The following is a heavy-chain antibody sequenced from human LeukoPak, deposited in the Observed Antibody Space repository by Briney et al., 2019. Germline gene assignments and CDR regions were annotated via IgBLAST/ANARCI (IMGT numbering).Heavy chain of an antibody. CDR1: GFTFSSSW. CDR2: IKPDGSEK. CDR3: ARGAAVAAAVFCY. V-gene: IGHV3-7*01. J-gene: IGHJ4*02. D-gene: IGHD6-13*01. Sequence: PGGSLRLSCAASGFTFSSSWMAWVRQAPGQGPERVASIKPDGSEKYYVDSVKGRFIISRDNAKNSLHLQMNSLRAEDTAVYYCARGAAVAAAVFCYWGQGSLATVSS.